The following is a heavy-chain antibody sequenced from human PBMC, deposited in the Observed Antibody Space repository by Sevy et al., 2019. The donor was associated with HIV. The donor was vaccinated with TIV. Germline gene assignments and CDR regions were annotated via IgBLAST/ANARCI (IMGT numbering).Heavy chain of an antibody. Sequence: SETLSLTCTVSGDSTNLYYWNWIRQPPGKGLEWIGYIYYTGTTNYNPSLKSQVTILVDTSKNQISLVLTSVTAADTAIYYCARDRTRYTNVRSFDHWGQGTLVTVSS. CDR1: GDSTNLYY. V-gene: IGHV4-59*01. CDR3: ARDRTRYTNVRSFDH. D-gene: IGHD2-2*02. CDR2: IYYTGTT. J-gene: IGHJ4*02.